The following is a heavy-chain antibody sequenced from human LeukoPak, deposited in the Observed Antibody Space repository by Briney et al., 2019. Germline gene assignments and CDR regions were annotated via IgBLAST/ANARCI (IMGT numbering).Heavy chain of an antibody. CDR1: GYTFTSYG. J-gene: IGHJ4*02. D-gene: IGHD3-22*01. Sequence: ASVKVSCKASGYTFTSYGISWVRQAPGQGLEWMGWVSPYNGNTIYAQKFQGRVAMTTDTSTSTAYMDLRSLRSDDTAMYYCARDLTSSGYYPSNFDYWGQGTLVTVS. V-gene: IGHV1-18*01. CDR2: VSPYNGNT. CDR3: ARDLTSSGYYPSNFDY.